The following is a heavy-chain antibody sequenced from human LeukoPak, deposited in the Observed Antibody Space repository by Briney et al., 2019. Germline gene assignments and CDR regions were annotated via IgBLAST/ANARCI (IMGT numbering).Heavy chain of an antibody. D-gene: IGHD5/OR15-5a*01. CDR3: ANVYRGPRLPLH. CDR1: GFTFSSYA. CDR2: ISGSGGST. J-gene: IGHJ4*02. Sequence: PGGSLRLSCAASGFTFSSYAMSWVRQAPGKGLEWASAISGSGGSTYYADSVKGRFTISRDNSKNTLYLQMNSLRAEDTAVYYCANVYRGPRLPLHWGQGTLVTVSS. V-gene: IGHV3-23*01.